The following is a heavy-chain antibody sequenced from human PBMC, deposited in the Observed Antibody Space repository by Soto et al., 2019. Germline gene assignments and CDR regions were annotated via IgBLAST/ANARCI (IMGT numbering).Heavy chain of an antibody. D-gene: IGHD3-22*01. CDR1: VYIFTNHL. J-gene: IGHJ4*02. CDR2: INPSGGST. CDR3: ARADYYDSSGFYYDY. V-gene: IGHV1-46*01. Sequence: ASVTVSCKASVYIFTNHLIHWVRQAPGQGLEWMGIINPSGGSTNYLQKFQGRVTMTRDTSTSTVYMELSSLRSEDTAVYFCARADYYDSSGFYYDYWGQGTLVTVSS.